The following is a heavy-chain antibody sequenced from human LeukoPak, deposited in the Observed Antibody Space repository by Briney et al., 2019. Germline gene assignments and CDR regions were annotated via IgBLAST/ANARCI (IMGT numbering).Heavy chain of an antibody. CDR1: GFTFSGYW. D-gene: IGHD3-10*02. CDR2: INNDGSST. Sequence: WRSLRLSCGASGFTFSGYWSHWVRKPPGKGLMWVSRINNDGSSTYYADSVNGGFTIHRDNANNTLSLQMNSLRAEDTAVYYCARDTMLGMGNPWGQGALVTVSS. V-gene: IGHV3-74*01. CDR3: ARDTMLGMGNP. J-gene: IGHJ5*02.